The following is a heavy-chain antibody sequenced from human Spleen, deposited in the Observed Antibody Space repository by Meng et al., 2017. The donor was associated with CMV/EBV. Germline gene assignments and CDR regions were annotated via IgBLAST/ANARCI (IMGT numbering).Heavy chain of an antibody. CDR3: VRENRGFGELREDV. CDR1: GFTVSSNY. CDR2: IYSGGST. D-gene: IGHD3-10*01. J-gene: IGHJ6*02. V-gene: IGHV3-66*02. Sequence: GGSLRLSCAASGFTVSSNYMSWVRQAPGKGLEWVSVIYSGGSTYYADSVKGRFTISRDNSKNTLYLQMNSLRAEDTAVYYCVRENRGFGELREDVWGQGTTVTVSS.